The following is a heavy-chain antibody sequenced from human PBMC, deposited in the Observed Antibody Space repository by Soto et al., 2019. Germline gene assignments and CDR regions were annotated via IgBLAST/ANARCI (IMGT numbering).Heavy chain of an antibody. V-gene: IGHV3-9*01. CDR3: AKDIYVGHMVRGVIITFGFDP. Sequence: GGSLRLSCAASGFTFDDYAMHWVRQAPGKGLEWVSGISWNSGSIGYADSVKGRFTISRDNAKNSLYLQMNSLRAEDTALYYCAKDIYVGHMVRGVIITFGFDPWGQGTLVTVSS. CDR1: GFTFDDYA. D-gene: IGHD3-10*01. CDR2: ISWNSGSI. J-gene: IGHJ5*02.